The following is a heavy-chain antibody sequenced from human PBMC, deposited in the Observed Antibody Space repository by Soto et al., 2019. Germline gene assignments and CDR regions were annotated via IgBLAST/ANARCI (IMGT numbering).Heavy chain of an antibody. CDR3: ARANLRSGWAFDH. CDR2: IFHSGRT. Sequence: SETLSLTCSVCGASIISNDWWIWIRQTPGKGLEWIGEIFHSGRTNYSPSFKSRVTISVDTSKSQFSLEMASVTAADTAVYYCARANLRSGWAFDHWGQGSPVTVSS. J-gene: IGHJ4*02. V-gene: IGHV4-4*02. CDR1: GASIISNDW. D-gene: IGHD6-19*01.